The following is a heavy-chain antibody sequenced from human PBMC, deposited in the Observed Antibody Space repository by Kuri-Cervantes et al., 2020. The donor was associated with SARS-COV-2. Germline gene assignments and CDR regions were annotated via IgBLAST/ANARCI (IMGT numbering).Heavy chain of an antibody. CDR3: ARGVPGF. Sequence: SETLSLTCTVSGGSISSSSYYWGWIRQPPGKGLEWIGSIYYSGSTYYNPSLKSRVTISVDTSKNQFSLKLTSVTAADTAVYHCARGVPGFWGPGTLVTVSS. J-gene: IGHJ4*02. CDR1: GGSISSSSYY. D-gene: IGHD5/OR15-5a*01. V-gene: IGHV4-39*07. CDR2: IYYSGST.